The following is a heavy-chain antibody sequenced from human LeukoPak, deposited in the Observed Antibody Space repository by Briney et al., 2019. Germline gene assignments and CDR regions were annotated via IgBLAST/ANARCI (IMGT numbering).Heavy chain of an antibody. Sequence: GGSLRLSCAASGFTFSSYAVHWVRQAPGKGLEYVSAITSDGGTNYADSVKGRFTISRDNAKKTVSLQMNSLRPEDTGVYYCARAPSEIGGYYPEYFRHWGQGTLVTVSS. CDR3: ARAPSEIGGYYPEYFRH. J-gene: IGHJ1*01. CDR1: GFTFSSYA. CDR2: ITSDGGT. V-gene: IGHV3-64*04. D-gene: IGHD3-22*01.